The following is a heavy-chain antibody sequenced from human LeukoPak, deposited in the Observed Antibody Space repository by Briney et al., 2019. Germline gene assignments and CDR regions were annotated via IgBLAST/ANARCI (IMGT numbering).Heavy chain of an antibody. CDR1: GGSISSYY. CDR3: ARGGYYYGSGTEAYFDY. Sequence: SETLSLTCTVSGGSISSYYWSWIRQPPGKGLEWIGYIYYSGNTNYNPSLKSRVTISVDTSKNQFSLRLSSVTAADTAVYYCARGGYYYGSGTEAYFDYWGQGTLVTVSS. J-gene: IGHJ4*02. D-gene: IGHD3-10*01. V-gene: IGHV4-59*01. CDR2: IYYSGNT.